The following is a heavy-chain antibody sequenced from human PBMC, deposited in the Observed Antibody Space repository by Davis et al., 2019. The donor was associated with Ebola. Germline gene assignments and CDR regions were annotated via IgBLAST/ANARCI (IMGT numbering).Heavy chain of an antibody. D-gene: IGHD1-26*01. V-gene: IGHV4-39*01. Sequence: GSLRLSCTVSGGSISSSSYYWGWIRQPPGKGLEWIGSIYYSGSTYYNPSLKSRVTISVDTSKNQFSLKLSSVTAADTAVYYCARGAGGVLDYWGQGTLVTVSS. CDR1: GGSISSSSYY. J-gene: IGHJ4*02. CDR2: IYYSGST. CDR3: ARGAGGVLDY.